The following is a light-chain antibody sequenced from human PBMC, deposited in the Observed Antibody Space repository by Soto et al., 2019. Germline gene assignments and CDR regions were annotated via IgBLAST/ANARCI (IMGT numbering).Light chain of an antibody. J-gene: IGKJ1*01. V-gene: IGKV1-5*03. CDR3: QQYNSYWT. Sequence: DIQMTQSPSTLSASVGDRVTITCRASQSISSWLAWYQQKPGKAPKLLIYKASTLESGVPSRFSGSGSGTEFTLTIRSLQPDDFATYHCQQYNSYWTFGQGTKVEIK. CDR2: KAS. CDR1: QSISSW.